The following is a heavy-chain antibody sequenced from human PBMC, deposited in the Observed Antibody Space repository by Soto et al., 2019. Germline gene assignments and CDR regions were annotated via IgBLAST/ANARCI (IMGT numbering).Heavy chain of an antibody. J-gene: IGHJ4*02. D-gene: IGHD3-16*01. CDR2: IIPIFGTA. Sequence: GASVKVSCKTSGGTFSSYAISWVRQAPGQGLEWMGGIIPIFGTANYAQKFQGRVTITADESTSTAYMELSSLRSEDTAVYYCASGYYDSVWGRDYSFDYWGQGTLVTVSS. CDR1: GGTFSSYA. CDR3: ASGYYDSVWGRDYSFDY. V-gene: IGHV1-69*13.